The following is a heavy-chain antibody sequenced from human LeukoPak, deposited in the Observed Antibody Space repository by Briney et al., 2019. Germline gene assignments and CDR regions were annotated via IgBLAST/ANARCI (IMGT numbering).Heavy chain of an antibody. CDR3: ARDLLLYYFDY. D-gene: IGHD2-15*01. CDR2: IYSGGST. CDR1: GFTVSSNY. J-gene: IGHJ4*02. V-gene: IGHV3-53*01. Sequence: GGSLRLSCAASGFTVSSNYMSWVRQAPGKGLEWVSVIYSGGSTYYADSVKGRFTISRDNSKNTLYLQMNSLRAEDTAVYYCARDLLLYYFDYWGQVTLVTVSS.